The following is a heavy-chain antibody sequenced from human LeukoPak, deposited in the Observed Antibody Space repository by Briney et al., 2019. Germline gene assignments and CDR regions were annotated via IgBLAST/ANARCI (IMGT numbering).Heavy chain of an antibody. CDR2: ISYDGSNK. D-gene: IGHD6-6*01. CDR1: GFTFSSYA. CDR3: ARDIIAARPDDY. Sequence: PGRSLRLSCAASGFTFSSYAMHWVRQAPGKGPEWVAVISYDGSNKYYADSVKGRFTISRDNSKNTLYLQMNSLRAEDTAVYYCARDIIAARPDDYWGQGTLVTVSS. V-gene: IGHV3-30*04. J-gene: IGHJ4*02.